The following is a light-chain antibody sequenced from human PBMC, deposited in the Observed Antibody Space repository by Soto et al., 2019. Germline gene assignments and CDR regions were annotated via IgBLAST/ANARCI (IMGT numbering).Light chain of an antibody. V-gene: IGKV1-5*01. Sequence: DIQMTQSPSTLSASVGDRVTITCRASQSISKWLAWYQQKPGKAPNLLIYDASSLESGVPSRFSGSGSGTELTLTITSLQPEDVGTYYCQQSDNLPDFTFGPGTKVNI. CDR3: QQSDNLPDFT. CDR2: DAS. CDR1: QSISKW. J-gene: IGKJ3*01.